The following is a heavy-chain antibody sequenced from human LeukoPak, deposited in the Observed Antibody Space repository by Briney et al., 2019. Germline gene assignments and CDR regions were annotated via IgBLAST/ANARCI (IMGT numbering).Heavy chain of an antibody. V-gene: IGHV3-9*01. D-gene: IGHD3-22*01. CDR2: ISWNSGSI. J-gene: IGHJ1*01. Sequence: GRSLRLSCAASGFTFDDYAMHWVRQAPGKGLEWVSGISWNSGSIGYADSVKGRFTISRDNAKNSLYLQMNSLRAEDTALYYCAKDISSADYYDSSGYPISAEYFQHWGQGTLVTVSS. CDR3: AKDISSADYYDSSGYPISAEYFQH. CDR1: GFTFDDYA.